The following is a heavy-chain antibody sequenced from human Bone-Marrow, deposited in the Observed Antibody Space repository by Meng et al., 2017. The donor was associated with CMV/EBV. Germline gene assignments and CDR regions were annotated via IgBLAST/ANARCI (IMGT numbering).Heavy chain of an antibody. CDR2: ISGDSGSI. CDR3: ARVFVVVPAAVGGWFDP. J-gene: IGHJ5*02. D-gene: IGHD2-2*01. Sequence: SLKISCAASGFTFHDYAMHWVRQVPGKGLEWVSGISGDSGSIGYADSVKGRFTFSRDNAKNSLYLQMNSLRAEDTALYHCARVFVVVPAAVGGWFDPWGQGTLVTVSS. CDR1: GFTFHDYA. V-gene: IGHV3-9*01.